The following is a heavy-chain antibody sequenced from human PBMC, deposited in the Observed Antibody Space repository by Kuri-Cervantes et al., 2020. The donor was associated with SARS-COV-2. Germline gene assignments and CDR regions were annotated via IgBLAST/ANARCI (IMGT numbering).Heavy chain of an antibody. CDR2: IKQDGSEK. Sequence: GGSLRLSCAASGFTFSSYWMSWVRQAPGKGLEWVANIKQDGSEKYYVDSVKGRFTISRDNAKNSLYLQMNSLRAEDTAVYYCAKGGAADNHYYYYYGMDVWGQGTTVTVSS. J-gene: IGHJ6*02. D-gene: IGHD3-16*01. CDR3: AKGGAADNHYYYYYGMDV. CDR1: GFTFSSYW. V-gene: IGHV3-7*05.